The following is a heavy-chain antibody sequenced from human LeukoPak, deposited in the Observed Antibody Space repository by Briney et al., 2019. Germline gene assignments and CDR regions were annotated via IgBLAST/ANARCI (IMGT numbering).Heavy chain of an antibody. CDR1: GFIFSNYG. J-gene: IGHJ4*02. CDR3: AKELQPWFPFDD. CDR2: KTSDGNNK. D-gene: IGHD3-10*01. Sequence: GGSLRLSCAASGFIFSNYGMHWVRQPPGKGLEWLAFKTSDGNNKYYTDPVKGRFTISRDNSENTLYLQMNILRPEDTAVYYCAKELQPWFPFDDCGQGILVTVSS. V-gene: IGHV3-30*02.